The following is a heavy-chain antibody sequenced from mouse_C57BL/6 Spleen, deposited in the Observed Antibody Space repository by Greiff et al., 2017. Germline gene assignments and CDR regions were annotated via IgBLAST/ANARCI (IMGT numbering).Heavy chain of an antibody. V-gene: IGHV1-82*01. CDR3: AREGGYFFDD. CDR1: GYAFSSSW. J-gene: IGHJ2*01. Sequence: QVQLQQSGPELVKPGASVKISCKASGYAFSSSWMNWVKQRPGKGLEWIGRIYPGDGDTNYNGKFKGKATLTADKSSSTAYMQLSSLTSEDSAVYFCAREGGYFFDDWGKGTTLTVSS. CDR2: IYPGDGDT.